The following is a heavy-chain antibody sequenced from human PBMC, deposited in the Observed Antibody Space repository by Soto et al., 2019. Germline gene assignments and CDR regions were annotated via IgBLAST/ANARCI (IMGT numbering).Heavy chain of an antibody. CDR1: GGSFSGYY. Sequence: QVQLQQWGAGLLKPSETLSLTCAVYGGSFSGYYWSWIRQPPGKGLEWIGDISHSGVTNYSTSLKSRVTISLDTSKNQFSLKLSSVPAADTAVYYCATAGESASAAVAAWGQGTLVTVSS. J-gene: IGHJ4*02. CDR2: ISHSGVT. D-gene: IGHD3-16*01. V-gene: IGHV4-34*01. CDR3: ATAGESASAAVAA.